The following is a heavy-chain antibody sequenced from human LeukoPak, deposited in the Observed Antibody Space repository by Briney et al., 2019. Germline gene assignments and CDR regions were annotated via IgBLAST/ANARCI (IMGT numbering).Heavy chain of an antibody. CDR3: ARRSFDI. J-gene: IGHJ3*02. V-gene: IGHV1-2*02. CDR1: GYSFTGYY. CDR2: INPNSGGA. Sequence: ASVKVSCKASGYSFTGYYMHWVRQAPGQGLEWMGWINPNSGGAKYAQKFKGRVTVTRDTSTTTVYMELSSLRSEDTAVYYCARRSFDIWGQGTMVTVSS.